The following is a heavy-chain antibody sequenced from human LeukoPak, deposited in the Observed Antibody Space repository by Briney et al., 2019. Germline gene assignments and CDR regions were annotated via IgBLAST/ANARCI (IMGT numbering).Heavy chain of an antibody. CDR1: GFTFSSYA. V-gene: IGHV3-23*01. J-gene: IGHJ3*02. D-gene: IGHD3-22*01. CDR2: ISGSGGST. CDR3: AKDKGLYRARIVVVHRRTYDAFDI. Sequence: PGGSLRLSCAASGFTFSSYAMSWVRQAPGKGLEWVSAISGSGGSTYNAAPVKGRFTISRDNSKNTLYLQMNRQRAEDTAVYYCAKDKGLYRARIVVVHRRTYDAFDIWGQGTMVTVSS.